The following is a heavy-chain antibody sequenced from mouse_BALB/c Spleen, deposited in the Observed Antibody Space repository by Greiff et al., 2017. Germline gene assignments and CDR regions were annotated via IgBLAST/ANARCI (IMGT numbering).Heavy chain of an antibody. Sequence: VKLMESGPGLVQPSQSLSITCTVSGFSLTSYGVHWVRQSPGKGLEWLGVIWSGGSTDYNAAFISRLSISKDNSKSQVFFKMNSLQANDTAIYYCARSYGNYAYYAMDYWGQGTSVTVSS. D-gene: IGHD2-1*01. CDR1: GFSLTSYG. J-gene: IGHJ4*01. CDR2: IWSGGST. CDR3: ARSYGNYAYYAMDY. V-gene: IGHV2-2*02.